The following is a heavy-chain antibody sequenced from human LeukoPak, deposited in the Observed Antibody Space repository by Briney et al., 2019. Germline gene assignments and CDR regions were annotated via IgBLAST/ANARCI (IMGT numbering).Heavy chain of an antibody. J-gene: IGHJ4*02. Sequence: GGSLRLSCAASGFTFRSFEMNWVRQAPGKGLQWVSYIDPSGDVMYYADSVQGRFIVSRDNAKNSLDLQMNSLRAEDTAVYYCTRGRSYDGSYSDYWGQGALVSVSS. D-gene: IGHD1-26*01. CDR1: GFTFRSFE. CDR3: TRGRSYDGSYSDY. V-gene: IGHV3-48*03. CDR2: IDPSGDVM.